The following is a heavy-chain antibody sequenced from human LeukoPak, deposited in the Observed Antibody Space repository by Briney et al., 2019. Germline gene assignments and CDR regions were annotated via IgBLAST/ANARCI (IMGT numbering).Heavy chain of an antibody. CDR3: AKGPPGFDY. V-gene: IGHV3-30*18. Sequence: GGSLRLSCAASGFTFCSYGMHWVRQAPGKGLEWVAVISYDGSNKYYADSVKGRFTISRDNSKNTLYLQMNSLRAEDTAVYYCAKGPPGFDYWGQGTLVTVSS. D-gene: IGHD1-14*01. CDR2: ISYDGSNK. CDR1: GFTFCSYG. J-gene: IGHJ4*02.